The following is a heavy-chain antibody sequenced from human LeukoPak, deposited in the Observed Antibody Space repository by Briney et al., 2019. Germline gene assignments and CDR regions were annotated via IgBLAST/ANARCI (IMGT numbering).Heavy chain of an antibody. CDR1: GFTFDDYA. CDR2: ISWNSGSI. V-gene: IGHV3-9*01. CDR3: AKEGERDGYFDY. Sequence: TGRSLRLSCAASGFTFDDYAMPWVRQAPGKGLEWVSGISWNSGSIGYADSVKGRFTISRDNAKNSLYLQMNSLRAEDTALYYCAKEGERDGYFDYWGQGTLVTVSS. J-gene: IGHJ4*02. D-gene: IGHD5-24*01.